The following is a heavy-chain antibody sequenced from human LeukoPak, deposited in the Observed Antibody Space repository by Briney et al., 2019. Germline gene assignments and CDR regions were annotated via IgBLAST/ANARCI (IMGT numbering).Heavy chain of an antibody. V-gene: IGHV4-34*01. Sequence: PSETLSLTCAVYGGSFSGYYWSWIRQPPGKGLEWIGEINHSGSTNYNPSLKSRVTISVDTSKNQFSLKLSSVTAADTAVYYCARGRWFDPWAREPWSPSPQ. CDR3: ARGRWFDP. CDR1: GGSFSGYY. CDR2: INHSGST. J-gene: IGHJ5*02.